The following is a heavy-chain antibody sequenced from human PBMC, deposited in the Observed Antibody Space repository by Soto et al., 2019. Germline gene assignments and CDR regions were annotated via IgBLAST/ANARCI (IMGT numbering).Heavy chain of an antibody. Sequence: GGALRLSCSAPWFTLFSYAMSWVPPAPGKGREWVSAISGSGGSTYYADSVKGRFTISRDNSKNTLYLQMNSLRAEDTAVYYCAKETKPSIAAAGNDYWGQGTLVTVSS. D-gene: IGHD6-13*01. V-gene: IGHV3-23*01. CDR3: AKETKPSIAAAGNDY. J-gene: IGHJ4*02. CDR1: WFTLFSYA. CDR2: ISGSGGST.